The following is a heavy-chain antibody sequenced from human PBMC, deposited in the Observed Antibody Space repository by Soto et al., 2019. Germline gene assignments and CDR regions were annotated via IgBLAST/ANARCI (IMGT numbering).Heavy chain of an antibody. Sequence: ASVKVSCKASGYTFTSYYVHWVRQAPGQGLEWMGWINPNTGGTNYAQKFQGRVTMTRNTSISTAYMELSSLRSEDTAVYYCARTLYGDNVDYWGQGTLVTVSS. CDR1: GYTFTSYY. D-gene: IGHD4-17*01. V-gene: IGHV1-2*02. CDR3: ARTLYGDNVDY. J-gene: IGHJ4*02. CDR2: INPNTGGT.